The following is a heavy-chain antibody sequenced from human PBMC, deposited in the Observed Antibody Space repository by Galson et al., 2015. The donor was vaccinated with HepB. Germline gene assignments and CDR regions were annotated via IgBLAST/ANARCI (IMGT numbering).Heavy chain of an antibody. Sequence: SLRLSCAASGFTFSSYAMHWVRQAPGKGLEWVAVISYDGSNKYYADSVKGRFTISRDNSKNTLYLQMNSLRAEDTAVYYCARSVGSSYYFDYWGQGTLVTVSS. CDR2: ISYDGSNK. CDR1: GFTFSSYA. V-gene: IGHV3-30-3*01. CDR3: ARSVGSSYYFDY. J-gene: IGHJ4*02. D-gene: IGHD1-26*01.